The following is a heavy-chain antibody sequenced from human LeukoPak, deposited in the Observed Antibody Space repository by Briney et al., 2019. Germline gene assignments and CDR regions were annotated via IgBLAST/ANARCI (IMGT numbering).Heavy chain of an antibody. J-gene: IGHJ4*02. Sequence: KPSETLSLTCTVSGGSISSSSYYWGWIRQPPGKGLEWIGSIYYSGSTYYNPSLKSRVTISVDTSKNQFSLKLSSVTAADTAVYYCARPATARYSSSWLDYWGQGTLVTVSS. CDR2: IYYSGST. D-gene: IGHD6-13*01. V-gene: IGHV4-39*01. CDR1: GGSISSSSYY. CDR3: ARPATARYSSSWLDY.